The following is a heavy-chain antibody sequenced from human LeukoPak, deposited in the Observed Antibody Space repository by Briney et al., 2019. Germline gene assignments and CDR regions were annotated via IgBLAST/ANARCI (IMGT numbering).Heavy chain of an antibody. D-gene: IGHD5-18*01. V-gene: IGHV4-39*07. J-gene: IGHJ4*02. CDR2: FYYGVST. Sequence: WVRQAPGKGLEWIGFFYYGVSTYYNPSLKSRVTISVDTSKNQFSLKLTSVTAADTAVYYCARDASGMALYYWGQGTLVTVSS. CDR3: ARDASGMALYY.